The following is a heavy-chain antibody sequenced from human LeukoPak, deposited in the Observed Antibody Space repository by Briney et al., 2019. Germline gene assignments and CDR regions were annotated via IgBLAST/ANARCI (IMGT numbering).Heavy chain of an antibody. V-gene: IGHV3-48*02. CDR3: ARDDDRDYDFWSGSKLYYYYMDV. Sequence: GGSLRLSCAASGFTFSSYSMNWVRQAPGKGLEWVSYISSSSSTIYYADSVKGRFTISRDNAKNSLYLQMNSLRDEDTAVYYCARDDDRDYDFWSGSKLYYYYMDVWGKGTTVSV. J-gene: IGHJ6*03. CDR1: GFTFSSYS. CDR2: ISSSSSTI. D-gene: IGHD3-3*01.